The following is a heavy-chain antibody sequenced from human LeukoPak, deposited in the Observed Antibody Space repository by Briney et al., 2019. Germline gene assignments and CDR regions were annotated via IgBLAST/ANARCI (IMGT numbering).Heavy chain of an antibody. CDR3: ARVDPDSSSTLEVFDY. D-gene: IGHD6-6*01. CDR1: GGSISSGGYY. V-gene: IGHV4-31*03. Sequence: PSQTLPLTCTVSGGSISSGGYYWSWIRQHPGKGLEWIGYIYYSGSTYYNPSLKSRVTISVDTSKNQFSLKLSSVTAADTAVYYCARVDPDSSSTLEVFDYWGQGTLVTVSS. CDR2: IYYSGST. J-gene: IGHJ4*02.